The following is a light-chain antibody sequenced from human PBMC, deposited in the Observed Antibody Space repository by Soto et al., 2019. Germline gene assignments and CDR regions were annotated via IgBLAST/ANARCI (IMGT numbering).Light chain of an antibody. V-gene: IGKV3-20*01. J-gene: IGKJ2*01. CDR2: GSS. CDR1: QSVSSSY. Sequence: EIVLTQSTGTLSLSPGERATVSCRASQSVSSSYLAWYQQKPGQAPRLLIYGSSRRANGIPDRFSGSESGTDLTLTISRLKPEDFAVYYCQQYGTSPYTFGQGTKLEIK. CDR3: QQYGTSPYT.